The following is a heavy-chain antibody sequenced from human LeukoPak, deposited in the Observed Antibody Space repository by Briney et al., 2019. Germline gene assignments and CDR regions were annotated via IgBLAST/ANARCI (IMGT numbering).Heavy chain of an antibody. V-gene: IGHV4-38-2*01. CDR3: ASPGNYYYYMDV. CDR2: IYHSGST. Sequence: SETLSLTCAVSGYSISSGYHWGWIRQPPGKGLEWIGSIYHSGSTYYNPSLKSRVTISVDTSKNQFSLKLSSVTAADTAVYYCASPGNYYYYMDVWGKGTTVTVSS. CDR1: GYSISSGYH. J-gene: IGHJ6*03.